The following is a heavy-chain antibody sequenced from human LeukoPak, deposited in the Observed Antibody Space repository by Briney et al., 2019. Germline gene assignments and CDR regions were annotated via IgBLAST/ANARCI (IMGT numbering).Heavy chain of an antibody. CDR3: ATRFSEQS. V-gene: IGHV3-66*02. CDR2: IYSGGTT. D-gene: IGHD3-3*01. Sequence: GGSLRLSCAASGFTVSGNYMSWVRQFPGKGLEWASVIYSGGTTNYADSVKGRFTISRDYSKNTLYLQMNSLRPEDTAVYYCATRFSEQSWGQGTLVTVSS. CDR1: GFTVSGNY. J-gene: IGHJ4*02.